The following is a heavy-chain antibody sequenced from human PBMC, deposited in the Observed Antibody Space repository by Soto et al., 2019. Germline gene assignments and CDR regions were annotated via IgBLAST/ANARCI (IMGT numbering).Heavy chain of an antibody. J-gene: IGHJ4*02. V-gene: IGHV1-3*01. CDR2: IKAGNFNT. Sequence: ASVKVSCKASGYTFTSYAMHFVRQAPGQSLEWIWWIKAGNFNTRYSQKFQGRGAITIDTSASTSYMELSSLRSEETAVYYCARGLALYYFDYWGQGTLVTVSS. CDR1: GYTFTSYA. CDR3: ARGLALYYFDY.